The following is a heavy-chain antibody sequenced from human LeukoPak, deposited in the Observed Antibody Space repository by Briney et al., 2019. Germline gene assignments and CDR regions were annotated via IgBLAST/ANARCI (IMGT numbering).Heavy chain of an antibody. CDR3: ARVRIVGATAYFDY. CDR1: GGSISSSSYY. J-gene: IGHJ4*02. CDR2: IYYSGST. D-gene: IGHD1-26*01. Sequence: PSETLSLTCTVSGGSISSSSYYWGWIRQPPGKGLEWIGSIYYSGSTYYNPSLKSRVTISVDTSKNQFSLKLSSVTAADTAVYYCARVRIVGATAYFDYWGQGTLVTVSS. V-gene: IGHV4-39*07.